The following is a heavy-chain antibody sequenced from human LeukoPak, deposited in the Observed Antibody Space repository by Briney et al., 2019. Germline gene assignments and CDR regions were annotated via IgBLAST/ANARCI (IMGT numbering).Heavy chain of an antibody. CDR2: IRSKAYGGTT. CDR1: GFTFGDYA. V-gene: IGHV3-49*04. J-gene: IGHJ4*02. D-gene: IGHD5-18*01. CDR3: TRERGYSYGDLFDY. Sequence: GRSPRLSCTASGFTFGDYAMSWVRQAPGKGLEWVGFIRSKAYGGTTEYAASVKGRFTISRDDSKSIAYLQMNSLKTEDTAVYYCTRERGYSYGDLFDYWGQGTLVTVSS.